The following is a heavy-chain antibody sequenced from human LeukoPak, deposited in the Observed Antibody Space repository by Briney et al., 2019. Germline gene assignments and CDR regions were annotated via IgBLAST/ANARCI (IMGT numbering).Heavy chain of an antibody. CDR1: GYSFTGYW. CDR2: IYPGDSDT. CDR3: ASTSSSWYEHKYYFDY. J-gene: IGHJ4*02. V-gene: IGHV5-51*01. D-gene: IGHD6-13*01. Sequence: GESLKISCKGSGYSFTGYWIGWVRQMPGKGLEWMGIIYPGDSDTRYSPSFQGQVTISADKSISTAYLQWSSLRALDTAMYYCASTSSSWYEHKYYFDYWGQGTLVTVSS.